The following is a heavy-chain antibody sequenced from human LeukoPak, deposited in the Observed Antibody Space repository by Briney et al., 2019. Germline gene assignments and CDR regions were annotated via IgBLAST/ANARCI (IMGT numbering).Heavy chain of an antibody. Sequence: GGSLRLSCAVSGFTFSSYGMYWVRQAPGKGLEWVAVIWYDGSNKYYGDSVKGRFTISRDNSKNTLYLRMNSLRAEDTAVYYCAKDRTKDYDYSGPADYWGQGTLVTVSS. D-gene: IGHD4-11*01. J-gene: IGHJ4*02. CDR2: IWYDGSNK. CDR1: GFTFSSYG. V-gene: IGHV3-33*06. CDR3: AKDRTKDYDYSGPADY.